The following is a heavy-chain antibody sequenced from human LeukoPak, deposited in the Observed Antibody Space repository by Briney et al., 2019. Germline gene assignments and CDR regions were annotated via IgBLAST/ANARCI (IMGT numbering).Heavy chain of an antibody. CDR1: VYTFTIYY. V-gene: IGHV1-46*03. Sequence: ASVNVSCKSSVYTFTIYYIHWVRQPPAQGLDWMGIINPSGCSTSYAQKFQGRVTMTRDTSTSTVYMELSSLRSEDTAVYYCAMRSGSYRPLDYWGQGTLVTVSS. J-gene: IGHJ4*02. CDR3: AMRSGSYRPLDY. D-gene: IGHD3-10*01. CDR2: INPSGCST.